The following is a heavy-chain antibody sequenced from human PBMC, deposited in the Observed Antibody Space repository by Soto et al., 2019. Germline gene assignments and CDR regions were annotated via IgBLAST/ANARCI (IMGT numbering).Heavy chain of an antibody. CDR1: GFAFSIYG. J-gene: IGHJ6*02. D-gene: IGHD2-2*01. Sequence: QVQLVESGGGVVQPERSLRLSCAASGFAFSIYGMHWVRQAPGKGLEWVAFVQFDGNTKYYADSVKGRFTGSRDNSRNTLFLQLNSLRVEDTGVYYCARESGTRQLNQMDVWGQGTTVTVSS. V-gene: IGHV3-33*01. CDR3: ARESGTRQLNQMDV. CDR2: VQFDGNTK.